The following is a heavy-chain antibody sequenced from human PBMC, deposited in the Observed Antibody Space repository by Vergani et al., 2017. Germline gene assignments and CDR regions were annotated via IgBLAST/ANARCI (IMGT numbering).Heavy chain of an antibody. J-gene: IGHJ6*02. CDR3: AKDPRDYYDSSGYYSHYYYYGMDV. CDR2: ISYDGSNK. Sequence: QVQLVESGGGVVQPGRSLRLSCAASGFTFSSYGMHWVRQAPGKGLEWVAVISYDGSNKYYADSVQGRFTISRDNSKNTLYLQMNSLRAEDTSVYYCAKDPRDYYDSSGYYSHYYYYGMDVWGQGTTVTVSS. D-gene: IGHD3-22*01. CDR1: GFTFSSYG. V-gene: IGHV3-30*18.